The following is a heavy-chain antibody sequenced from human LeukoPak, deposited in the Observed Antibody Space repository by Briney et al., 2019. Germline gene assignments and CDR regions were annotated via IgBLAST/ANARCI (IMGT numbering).Heavy chain of an antibody. D-gene: IGHD6-13*01. J-gene: IGHJ4*02. CDR3: AASPAKGRIAAAVHNY. Sequence: GGSLRLSCATSGFTFNTFGMHWVRQAPGKGLEWVSAISGSGGSTYYADSVKGRFTISRDNSKNTLYLQMNSLRAEDTAVYYCAASPAKGRIAAAVHNYWGQGTLVTVSS. V-gene: IGHV3-23*01. CDR1: GFTFNTFG. CDR2: ISGSGGST.